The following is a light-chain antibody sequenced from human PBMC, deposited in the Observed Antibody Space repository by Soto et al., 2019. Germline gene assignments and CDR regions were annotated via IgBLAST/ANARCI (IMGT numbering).Light chain of an antibody. CDR2: VEGSGSY. V-gene: IGLV4-60*02. CDR1: SGHSSYI. Sequence: QPVLTQSSSASASLGSSVKLTCTLSSGHSSYIIAWHQQQPGKAPRYLMKVEGSGSYDNGSGVPDRFSGSSSGADRYLTISNLQFEDEADYYCETWDSNTWVFGGGTKLTVL. J-gene: IGLJ3*02. CDR3: ETWDSNTWV.